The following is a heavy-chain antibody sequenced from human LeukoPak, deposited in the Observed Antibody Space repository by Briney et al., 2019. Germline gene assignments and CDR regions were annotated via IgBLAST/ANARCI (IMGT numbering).Heavy chain of an antibody. Sequence: GGSLRLSCAASGFTVSSNYMSWARQAPGKGLEWVSVIYSGGSTYYADSVKGRFTISRDNSKNTLYLQMNSLRAEDTAVYYCAKEEIDAITMIVVGRAFDIWGQGTMVTVSS. CDR1: GFTVSSNY. J-gene: IGHJ3*02. D-gene: IGHD3-22*01. CDR2: IYSGGST. CDR3: AKEEIDAITMIVVGRAFDI. V-gene: IGHV3-53*01.